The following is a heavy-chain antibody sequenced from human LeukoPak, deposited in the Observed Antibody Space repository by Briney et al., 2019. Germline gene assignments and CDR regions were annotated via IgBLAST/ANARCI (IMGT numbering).Heavy chain of an antibody. CDR1: GFTFSSYE. Sequence: GGSLRLSCAASGFTFSSYEMNWVRQAPGKGLEWVSYISSSGSTIYYADSVKGRFTISRDNAKNSLYLQMNSLRAEDTAVYYCARVARGGYNFYYYYYMDVWGKGTTVTISS. CDR2: ISSSGSTI. J-gene: IGHJ6*03. D-gene: IGHD5-12*01. V-gene: IGHV3-48*03. CDR3: ARVARGGYNFYYYYYMDV.